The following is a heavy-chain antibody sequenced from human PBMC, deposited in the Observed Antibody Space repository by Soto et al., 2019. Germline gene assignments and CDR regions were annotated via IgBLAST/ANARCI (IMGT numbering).Heavy chain of an antibody. CDR1: GYTFTSYD. Sequence: QVQLVQSGAEVKKPGASVKASCKASGYTFTSYDINWVRQATGQGREWMGWMNPNSGNTGYPQKFQGRVTMSRNTARSTAYMELSSLRSEDTAVYYCARDFRIRSGKYSNYDWFYPWGQGNMVTVSS. CDR3: ARDFRIRSGKYSNYDWFYP. V-gene: IGHV1-8*01. J-gene: IGHJ5*02. CDR2: MNPNSGNT. D-gene: IGHD4-4*01.